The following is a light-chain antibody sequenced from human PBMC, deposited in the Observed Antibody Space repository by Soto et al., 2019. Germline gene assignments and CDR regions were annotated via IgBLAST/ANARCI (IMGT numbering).Light chain of an antibody. V-gene: IGKV3-20*01. J-gene: IGKJ4*01. CDR1: QSVGTY. CDR3: HQSVSRPLH. Sequence: IVLTQSPGPLSLSPGERATLSCRASQSVGTYLGWYRQRPGQAPRLLIYGASSRATGIPDRFSGSGSGTDFTLTITRLQPHELDVYNCHQSVSRPLHFGCGTRWISN. CDR2: GAS.